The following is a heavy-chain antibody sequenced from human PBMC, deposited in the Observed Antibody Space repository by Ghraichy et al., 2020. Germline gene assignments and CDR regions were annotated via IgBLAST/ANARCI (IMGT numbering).Heavy chain of an antibody. D-gene: IGHD4-17*01. J-gene: IGHJ4*02. CDR1: GGSISSSSYY. CDR2: IYYSGST. CDR3: ARYGDYGFY. V-gene: IGHV4-39*01. Sequence: SETLSLTCTVSGGSISSSSYYWGWIRQPPGKGLEWIGSIYYSGSTYYNPSLKSRVTISVDTSKNQFSLKLSSVTAADTAVYYCARYGDYGFYWGQGTLVTVSS.